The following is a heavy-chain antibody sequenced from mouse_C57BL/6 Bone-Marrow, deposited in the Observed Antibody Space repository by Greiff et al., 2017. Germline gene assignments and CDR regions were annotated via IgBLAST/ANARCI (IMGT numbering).Heavy chain of an antibody. CDR3: ARPFTVVAPD. J-gene: IGHJ2*01. CDR1: GYTFTSYT. CDR2: INPSSGYT. Sequence: QVQLQQSGAELARPGASVKMSCKASGYTFTSYTMHWVKQRPGPGLEWIGYINPSSGYTKYNQKFKDKATLTADKSSSTAYMQLSSLTSEDSAVYYCARPFTVVAPDWGQGTTLTVSS. D-gene: IGHD1-1*01. V-gene: IGHV1-4*01.